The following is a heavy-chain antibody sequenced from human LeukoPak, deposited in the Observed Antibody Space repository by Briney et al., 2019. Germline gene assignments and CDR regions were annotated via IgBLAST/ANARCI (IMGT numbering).Heavy chain of an antibody. CDR3: ASFGAHSFDY. CDR1: GYSFTSYA. D-gene: IGHD3-10*01. J-gene: IGHJ4*02. Sequence: ASVKVSCKTSGYSFTSYAMNWVRQAPGQGLEFMGWINTGTGNPTYAQGFTGRFVFSLDTSVSTAYLQISTLKPEDTAVYYCASFGAHSFDYWGQGTLVTVSS. V-gene: IGHV7-4-1*02. CDR2: INTGTGNP.